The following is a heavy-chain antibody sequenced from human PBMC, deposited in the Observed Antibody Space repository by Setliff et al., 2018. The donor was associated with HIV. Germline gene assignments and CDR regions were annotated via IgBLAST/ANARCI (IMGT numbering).Heavy chain of an antibody. CDR2: IKQDGSET. J-gene: IGHJ6*02. Sequence: GGSLRLSCAASGFTFSSYWMSWIRQAPGKGLEWVANIKQDGSETYYVDSVRGRFTISRENAKNSLFLQLNSLRAEDTAVYYCTRDSPGGNSYYYGMDVWGQGTTVTVSS. D-gene: IGHD2-15*01. CDR3: TRDSPGGNSYYYGMDV. V-gene: IGHV3-7*03. CDR1: GFTFSSYW.